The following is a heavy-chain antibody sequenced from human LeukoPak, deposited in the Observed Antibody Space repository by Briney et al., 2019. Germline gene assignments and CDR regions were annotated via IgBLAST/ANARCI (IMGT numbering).Heavy chain of an antibody. CDR3: AKDRGNWGLGHYYYMDV. CDR2: IRYDGSNK. V-gene: IGHV3-30*02. D-gene: IGHD7-27*01. J-gene: IGHJ6*03. CDR1: GFTFSSYG. Sequence: GGSLRLSCAASGFTFSSYGMHWDRQAPGKGLEWVAFIRYDGSNKYYADSVKGRFTISRDNSKNTLYLQMSSLRAEDTAVYYCAKDRGNWGLGHYYYMDVWGKGTTVTVSS.